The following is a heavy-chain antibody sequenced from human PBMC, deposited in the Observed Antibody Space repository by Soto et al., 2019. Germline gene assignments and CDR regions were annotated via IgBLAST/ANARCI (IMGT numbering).Heavy chain of an antibody. J-gene: IGHJ6*03. V-gene: IGHV3-11*01. CDR3: ARKSSSSLFMSDYYYYMDV. D-gene: IGHD6-6*01. Sequence: GGSLRLSCAASGFTFSDYYMSWIRQAPGKGLEWVSYISSSGSTIYYADSVKGRFTISRDNAKNSLYLQMNSLRAEDTAVYYCARKSSSSLFMSDYYYYMDVWGKGTTVTVSS. CDR2: ISSSGSTI. CDR1: GFTFSDYY.